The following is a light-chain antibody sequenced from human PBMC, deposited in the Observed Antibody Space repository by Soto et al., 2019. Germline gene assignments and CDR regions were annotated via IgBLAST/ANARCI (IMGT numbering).Light chain of an antibody. CDR1: QSVSSSY. J-gene: IGKJ5*01. Sequence: IVLTPSPATLSLSPGERATLSCRASQSVSSSYLAWHQQKPGQAPRLLIYAASNRANGIPDRISGSGSGTDLTLTISRLEPADFAVYYCQQYSSSLPITFGQGTRLEIK. V-gene: IGKV3-20*01. CDR3: QQYSSSLPIT. CDR2: AAS.